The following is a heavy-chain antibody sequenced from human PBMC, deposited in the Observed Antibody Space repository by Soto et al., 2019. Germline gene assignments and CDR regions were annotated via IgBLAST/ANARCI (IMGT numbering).Heavy chain of an antibody. CDR1: GGTFNNYV. Sequence: QVQLVQSGAEVKKPGSSVKVSCKASGGTFNNYVINWVRQAPGQGLEWMGGIIPIFGTANYAQKFQGRVTITADKSTSTAYMVLNSLRSEDTAVYYCAGRCDSTSCLAHFDYWGQGTLVTVST. J-gene: IGHJ4*02. D-gene: IGHD2-2*01. V-gene: IGHV1-69*06. CDR3: AGRCDSTSCLAHFDY. CDR2: IIPIFGTA.